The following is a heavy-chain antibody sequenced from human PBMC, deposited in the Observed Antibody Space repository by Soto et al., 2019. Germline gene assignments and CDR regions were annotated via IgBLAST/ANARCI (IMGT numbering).Heavy chain of an antibody. Sequence: EVQLVESGGGLVQPGGSLRLSSAASGFTFSSYSMNWVRQAPGKGLEWLSYISSSISTMHYADSVKGRFTISRDNAKNSLYLQINSLRDEDTAVYYCAREVSDTSVADFDYWGQGTLVTVSS. CDR3: AREVSDTSVADFDY. V-gene: IGHV3-48*02. D-gene: IGHD5-18*01. J-gene: IGHJ4*02. CDR1: GFTFSSYS. CDR2: ISSSISTM.